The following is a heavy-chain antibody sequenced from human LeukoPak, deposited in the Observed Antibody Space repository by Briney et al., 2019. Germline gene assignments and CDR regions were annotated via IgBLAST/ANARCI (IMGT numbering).Heavy chain of an antibody. CDR2: ISSSSSTI. Sequence: PGGSLRLSCAASGFTFSSYSMNWVRQAPGKGLEWVSYISSSSSTIYYADSVKGRFTISRDNFKNTLFLQMSSLRADDTAVYYCAKLQKSFAVVVAATSSAFDIWGQGTTVTVSS. J-gene: IGHJ3*02. CDR1: GFTFSSYS. V-gene: IGHV3-48*01. CDR3: AKLQKSFAVVVAATSSAFDI. D-gene: IGHD2-15*01.